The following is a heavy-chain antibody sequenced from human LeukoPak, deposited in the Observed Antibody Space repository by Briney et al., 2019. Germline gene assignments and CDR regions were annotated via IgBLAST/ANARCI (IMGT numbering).Heavy chain of an antibody. CDR3: ARAAADFWSGDAFDI. J-gene: IGHJ3*02. Sequence: GGSLRLSCAASGFTFSSYAMLWVRQAPGKGLEWVAVISYDGINKYYADSVKGRFTISRDNSKSTLYLQMTSLRADDTAFYYCARAAADFWSGDAFDIWGQGTMVTVSS. V-gene: IGHV3-30-3*01. CDR2: ISYDGINK. D-gene: IGHD3-3*01. CDR1: GFTFSSYA.